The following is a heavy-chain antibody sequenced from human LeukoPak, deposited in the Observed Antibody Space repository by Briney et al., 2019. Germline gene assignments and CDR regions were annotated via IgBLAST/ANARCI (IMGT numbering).Heavy chain of an antibody. V-gene: IGHV4-59*01. Sequence: PSETLSLTCTVSGGSISSYYWSWIRQPPGKGLEWIGYIYYSGSTNYNPSLKSRVTISVDTSKNQFSLKLSSVTAADTAVYYCARQGPMTTVDYWGQGTLFTVSS. D-gene: IGHD4-11*01. CDR3: ARQGPMTTVDY. CDR2: IYYSGST. CDR1: GGSISSYY. J-gene: IGHJ4*02.